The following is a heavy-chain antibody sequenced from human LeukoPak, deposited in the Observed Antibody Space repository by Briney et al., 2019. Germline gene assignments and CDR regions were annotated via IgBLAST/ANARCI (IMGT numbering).Heavy chain of an antibody. V-gene: IGHV3-21*01. Sequence: GGSLRLSCAASGFXFSDFYINWVRQAPGKGLEWVSSISSGSSYIYYADSVKGRFTISRDNAKNSLYLQMNSLRAEDTAVYYCASPIAARPYYYGMDVWGQGTTVTVSS. CDR2: ISSGSSYI. CDR1: GFXFSDFY. CDR3: ASPIAARPYYYGMDV. D-gene: IGHD6-6*01. J-gene: IGHJ6*02.